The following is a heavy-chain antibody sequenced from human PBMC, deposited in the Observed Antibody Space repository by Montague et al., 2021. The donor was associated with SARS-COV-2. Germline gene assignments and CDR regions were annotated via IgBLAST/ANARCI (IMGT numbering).Heavy chain of an antibody. CDR3: AGRYRWAMEV. Sequence: SETLSLTCAVYGGSFSGYYWSWIRQPPGKGLEWIGEINHSGSTNYNPSLKSRVTTSVDTSKNQFSLKPSSATAADTAVYYCAGRYRWAMEVWGQGTTVTVSS. V-gene: IGHV4-34*01. J-gene: IGHJ6*02. D-gene: IGHD5-12*01. CDR1: GGSFSGYY. CDR2: INHSGST.